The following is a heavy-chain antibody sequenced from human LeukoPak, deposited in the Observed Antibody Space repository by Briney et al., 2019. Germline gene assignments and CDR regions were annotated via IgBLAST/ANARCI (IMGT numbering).Heavy chain of an antibody. CDR3: ARAYDFWSGYYEVDY. Sequence: ASVRVSCKASGHTFTGYYMHWVRQAPGQGLDWMGWINPNSGGTNYAQKFQGRVTMTRDTSISTAYMELSRLRSDDTAVYYCARAYDFWSGYYEVDYWGQGTLVSVSS. V-gene: IGHV1-2*02. J-gene: IGHJ4*02. CDR1: GHTFTGYY. CDR2: INPNSGGT. D-gene: IGHD3-3*01.